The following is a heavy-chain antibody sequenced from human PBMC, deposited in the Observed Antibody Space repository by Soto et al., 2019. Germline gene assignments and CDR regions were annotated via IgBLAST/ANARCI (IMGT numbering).Heavy chain of an antibody. Sequence: SQTLSLTCAISGDSVSSNSAAWNWIRQSPSRGLEWLGRTYYRSKWYNDYAVSVKTRISINPDTSKNQFSLQLSSVTPEDTAVYYCAREGWLQLRGHDYYCGMDVWGQGTTVTVSS. D-gene: IGHD5-12*01. V-gene: IGHV6-1*01. CDR2: TYYRSKWYN. CDR1: GDSVSSNSAA. CDR3: AREGWLQLRGHDYYCGMDV. J-gene: IGHJ6*02.